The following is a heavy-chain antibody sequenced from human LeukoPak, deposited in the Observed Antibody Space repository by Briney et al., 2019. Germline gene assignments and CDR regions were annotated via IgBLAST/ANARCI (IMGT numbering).Heavy chain of an antibody. D-gene: IGHD2-15*01. Sequence: ASVKVSCKASGYTFTGYYVHWVRQAPGQGLEWMGWINPSSGGTNYAQKFQGRVTMTGDTSISTAYMELSSLRSEDTAVYYCARGPKYSRAFDIWGQGTMVTVSS. J-gene: IGHJ3*02. CDR3: ARGPKYSRAFDI. CDR2: INPSSGGT. V-gene: IGHV1-2*02. CDR1: GYTFTGYY.